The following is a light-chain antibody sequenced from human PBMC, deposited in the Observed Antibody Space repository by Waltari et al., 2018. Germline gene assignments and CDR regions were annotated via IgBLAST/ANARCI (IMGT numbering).Light chain of an antibody. J-gene: IGKJ2*01. CDR1: HSLNNY. CDR2: DSS. CDR3: QKRSNGTWYA. V-gene: IGKV3-11*01. Sequence: VLTQSPATLSLSPGERATLSCRARHSLNNYVAWYQQKPGQAPRLPIFDSSNRPPGIPARFSGSGAVTDITLTTSSLESQDFAVYICQKRSNGTWYAFGPGTKL.